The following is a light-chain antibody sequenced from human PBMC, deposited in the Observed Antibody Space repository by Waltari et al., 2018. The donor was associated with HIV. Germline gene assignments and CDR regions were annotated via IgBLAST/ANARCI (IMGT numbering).Light chain of an antibody. CDR3: QQRSNWLFT. V-gene: IGKV3-11*01. J-gene: IGKJ3*01. CDR2: EAS. CDR1: PSVSSY. Sequence: EIVLTQSPATLSLSPGERATLFCRASPSVSSYLAWYQQKPGQAPRLLIYEASHRATGIPARFSGCGSWTDFTLTSSSLEPEDFAVYYCQQRSNWLFTFGPGTKVDIK.